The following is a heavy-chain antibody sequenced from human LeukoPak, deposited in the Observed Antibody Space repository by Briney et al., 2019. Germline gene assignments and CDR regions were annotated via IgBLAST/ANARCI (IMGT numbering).Heavy chain of an antibody. J-gene: IGHJ4*02. CDR3: ARGFRGASFDY. CDR2: IYHSGST. D-gene: IGHD1-26*01. CDR1: GYSISSGYY. V-gene: IGHV4-38-2*02. Sequence: SETLSLTCTVSGYSISSGYYWGWIRQPPGKGLEWIGSIYHSGSTNYNPSLKSRVSMSVDTSKNQFSLKLSSVTAADTAVYYCARGFRGASFDYWGQGTLVTVSS.